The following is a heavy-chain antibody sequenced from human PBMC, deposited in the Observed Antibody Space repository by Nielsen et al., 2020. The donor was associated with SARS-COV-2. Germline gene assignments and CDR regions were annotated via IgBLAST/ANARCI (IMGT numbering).Heavy chain of an antibody. Sequence: GESLKISCAAPGFTFSNAWMSWVRQAPGKGLEWVGRMKSKTDGGTSDYAAPVKGRFIISRDDSKNMVYLQMNSLKIEDTAVYYCTTGTLNDYGDNVDSYYYGMDVWGQGTAATVSS. CDR1: GFTFSNAW. D-gene: IGHD4-17*01. J-gene: IGHJ6*02. CDR3: TTGTLNDYGDNVDSYYYGMDV. CDR2: MKSKTDGGTS. V-gene: IGHV3-15*01.